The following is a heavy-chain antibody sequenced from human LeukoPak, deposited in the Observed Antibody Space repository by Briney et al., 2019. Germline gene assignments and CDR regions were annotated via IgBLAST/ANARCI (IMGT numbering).Heavy chain of an antibody. V-gene: IGHV4-30-2*01. J-gene: IGHJ3*02. CDR1: GGSISSGGYS. CDR3: ARGQLAYCGGDCSDAFDI. Sequence: KPSETLSLTCAVSGGSISSGGYSWSWIRQPPGKGLEWIGYIYHSGSTYYNPSLKSRVTISVDRSKNQFSLKLSSVTAADTAVYYCARGQLAYCGGDCSDAFDIWGQGTMVTVSS. D-gene: IGHD2-21*02. CDR2: IYHSGST.